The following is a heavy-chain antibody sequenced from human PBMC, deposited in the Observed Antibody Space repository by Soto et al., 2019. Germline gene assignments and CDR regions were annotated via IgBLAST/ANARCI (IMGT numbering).Heavy chain of an antibody. CDR1: GSSLSSGGYY. CDR3: ARDKITGLFDY. V-gene: IGHV4-31*03. J-gene: IGHJ4*02. CDR2: IYYSGST. Sequence: SETLSLTCTVSGSSLSSGGYYWSWIRQHPGKGLEWIGYIYYSGSTYYNPSLKSRVTISVDTSKNQFSLKLTSVTAADTAVYYCARDKITGLFDYWGQGTLVTVSS. D-gene: IGHD2-8*02.